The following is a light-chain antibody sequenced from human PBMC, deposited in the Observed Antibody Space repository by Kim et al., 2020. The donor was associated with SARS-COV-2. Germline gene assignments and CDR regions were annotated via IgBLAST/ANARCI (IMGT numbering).Light chain of an antibody. V-gene: IGKV1-39*01. CDR2: GAS. J-gene: IGKJ1*01. CDR3: QQSYTLPRT. CDR1: QTITSF. Sequence: ASAGDSVTLTCRTSQTITSFLHWYQQKPGKAPRLLIFGASRLQSGTPLRFSGGVSGTEYTLTITSLQPEDFATYYCQQSYTLPRTFGQGTKVDIK.